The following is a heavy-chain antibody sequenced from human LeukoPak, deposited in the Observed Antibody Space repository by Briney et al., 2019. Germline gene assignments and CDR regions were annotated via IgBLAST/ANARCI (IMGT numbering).Heavy chain of an antibody. CDR2: VSYSGDT. J-gene: IGHJ4*02. CDR1: GGSISGHF. CDR3: ARGGASSRYFGY. Sequence: SETLSLTCTVSGGSISGHFWSWIRQPPGKGLEWIGFVSYSGDTNYSPSFNGRVTISLDTSKSQFSLNLNSVTAADTAVYFCARGGASSRYFGYWGQGTLVTVSS. V-gene: IGHV4-59*11. D-gene: IGHD1-26*01.